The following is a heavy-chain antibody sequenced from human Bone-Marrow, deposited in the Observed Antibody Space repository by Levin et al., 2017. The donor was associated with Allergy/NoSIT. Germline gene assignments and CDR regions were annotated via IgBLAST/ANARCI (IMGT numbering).Heavy chain of an antibody. CDR1: GGSLSGGSY. V-gene: IGHV4-34*01. CDR3: ARAGIWFPNI. D-gene: IGHD3-10*01. CDR2: MNDGGST. J-gene: IGHJ3*02. Sequence: SETLSLTCAVCGGSLSGGSYWSWIRQPPGKGLEWIGEMNDGGSTNYNPSLKSRVTMSIDTSKNQLSLKLSSMTAADTAVYFCARAGIWFPNIWGQGTMVTVSS.